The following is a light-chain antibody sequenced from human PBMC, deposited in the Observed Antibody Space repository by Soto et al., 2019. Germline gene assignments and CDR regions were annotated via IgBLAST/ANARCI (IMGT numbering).Light chain of an antibody. CDR3: SSYTSSSTYV. J-gene: IGLJ1*01. CDR1: NSDAGTYNY. Sequence: QSVLTQPASVSGSPGQSITISCTGTNSDAGTYNYVSWYQLHPGKAPKLMVYEVSNRPSGVSNRFSGSKSGNTASLTISGLQAEDEADYHCSSYTSSSTYVFGTGTKVTVL. V-gene: IGLV2-14*01. CDR2: EVS.